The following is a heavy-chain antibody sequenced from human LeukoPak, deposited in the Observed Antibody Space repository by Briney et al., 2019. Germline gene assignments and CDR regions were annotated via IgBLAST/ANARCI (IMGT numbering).Heavy chain of an antibody. CDR1: GYSISRGYY. CDR3: ATTMYCSGGSCYSFDN. J-gene: IGHJ4*02. V-gene: IGHV4-38-2*02. CDR2: IYHRGST. Sequence: SETLSLTCTVSGYSISRGYYWGWIRQPPGKGLEWIGSIYHRGSTYYNPSLKSRVTISVDTSKNQFSLKVSSVTAADTAVYYCATTMYCSGGSCYSFDNWGQGTLVTVSS. D-gene: IGHD2-15*01.